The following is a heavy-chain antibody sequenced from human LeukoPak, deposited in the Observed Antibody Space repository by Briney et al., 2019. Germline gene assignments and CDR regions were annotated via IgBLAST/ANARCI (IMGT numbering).Heavy chain of an antibody. CDR3: ARGGILDY. Sequence: PGGSLRLSCAAAGFTFSNYEMNWVRQAPGKGLEWVSYTSRSGNMIYYADSVKGRFTISRDNAKNSLYLQMNSLRAEDTAVYYCARGGILDYWGQGTLVTVSS. D-gene: IGHD3-9*01. J-gene: IGHJ4*02. CDR1: GFTFSNYE. CDR2: TSRSGNMI. V-gene: IGHV3-48*03.